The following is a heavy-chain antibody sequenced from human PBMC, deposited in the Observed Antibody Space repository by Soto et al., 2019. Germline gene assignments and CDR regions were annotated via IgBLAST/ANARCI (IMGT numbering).Heavy chain of an antibody. CDR1: GDSFTSYW. Sequence: XESLIIYCTGSGDSFTSYWISWVRQMPGKGLEWMGRIDPSDSYTNYSPSFQGHVTISADKSISTAYLQWSSLKASDTAMYYCARHPLISRCDYGMDVWAQGNTVTVSS. J-gene: IGHJ6*02. D-gene: IGHD3-3*02. CDR2: IDPSDSYT. CDR3: ARHPLISRCDYGMDV. V-gene: IGHV5-10-1*01.